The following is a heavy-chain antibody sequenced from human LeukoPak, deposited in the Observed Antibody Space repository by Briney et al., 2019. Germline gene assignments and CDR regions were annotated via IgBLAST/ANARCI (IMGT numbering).Heavy chain of an antibody. D-gene: IGHD3-10*01. CDR2: ISAYNGNT. J-gene: IGHJ5*02. CDR1: GYTFTSYG. V-gene: IGHV1-18*01. CDR3: ARDLWRVGFGESQGRSWFDP. Sequence: ASVKVSCKASGYTFTSYGISWVRQAPGQGLEWMGWISAYNGNTNYAQKLQGRVTMTTDTSTSTAYMELRSLRSDDTAVYYCARDLWRVGFGESQGRSWFDPWGQGTLVTVSS.